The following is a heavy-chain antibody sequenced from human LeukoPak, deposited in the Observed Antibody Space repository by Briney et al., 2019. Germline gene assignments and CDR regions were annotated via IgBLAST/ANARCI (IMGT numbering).Heavy chain of an antibody. CDR2: IYGSGNT. CDR3: ARERAAASSFDY. D-gene: IGHD6-13*01. J-gene: IGHJ4*02. Sequence: SETLSLTCTVSGGSISGWYWSWIRQPPGKGLEWIGYIYGSGNTNYNPSLKSRVTMSIGTSKNQFSLKVTSVTAADTAVYYCARERAAASSFDYWGQGTLVTVSS. CDR1: GGSISGWY. V-gene: IGHV4-59*01.